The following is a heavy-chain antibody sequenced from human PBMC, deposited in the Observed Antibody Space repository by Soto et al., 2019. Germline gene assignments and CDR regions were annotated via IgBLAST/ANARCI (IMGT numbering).Heavy chain of an antibody. V-gene: IGHV3-30*18. CDR1: GFTFNIYG. J-gene: IGHJ4*02. Sequence: GGSLRLSCAASGFTFNIYGMHWVRQAPDKGREWVALISYDGSNQYYADSVKGRVTISRDNSKNTLFLQMNSLRADDTAVYYCAKDRASGHGSFDSWGQGTLVTVSS. CDR2: ISYDGSNQ. D-gene: IGHD1-26*01. CDR3: AKDRASGHGSFDS.